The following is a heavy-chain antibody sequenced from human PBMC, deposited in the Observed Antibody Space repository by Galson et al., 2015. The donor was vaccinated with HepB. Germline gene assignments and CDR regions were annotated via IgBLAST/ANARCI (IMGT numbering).Heavy chain of an antibody. Sequence: PALVKPTQTLTLTCSFSGFSLSTSGMCVSWIRQPPGKALEWLARIDWDDDKYYSTSLKTRLTISKDTSKNQVVLTMTNMDPVDTATYYCARLSGSCPDSGDYYYYGMDVWGQGTTVTVSS. CDR3: ARLSGSCPDSGDYYYYGMDV. D-gene: IGHD1-26*01. CDR2: IDWDDDK. V-gene: IGHV2-70*11. J-gene: IGHJ6*02. CDR1: GFSLSTSGMC.